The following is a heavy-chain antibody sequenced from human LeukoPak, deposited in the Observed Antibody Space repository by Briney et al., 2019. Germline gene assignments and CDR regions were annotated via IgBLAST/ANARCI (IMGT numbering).Heavy chain of an antibody. CDR2: ISAYNGNT. V-gene: IGHV1-18*01. Sequence: ASVKVSCKASGYTFTSYGISWVRQAPGQGLEWMGWISAYNGNTNYAQKLQGRVTMTTDTSTSTAYMELRSLRSDDTAVYYCARTRWVGSGYRTRLSPKKYYFDYWGQGTLVTVSS. J-gene: IGHJ4*02. D-gene: IGHD3-22*01. CDR3: ARTRWVGSGYRTRLSPKKYYFDY. CDR1: GYTFTSYG.